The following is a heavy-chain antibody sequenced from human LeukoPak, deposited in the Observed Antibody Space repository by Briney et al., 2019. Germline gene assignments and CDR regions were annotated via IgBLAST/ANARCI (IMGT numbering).Heavy chain of an antibody. Sequence: SETLSLTCTVSRGSISSYYWNWIRQPPGKGLEWIGYIYYSGSTSYHPSLKSRVTISVDMSKNQFSLKLTSVIAADTALYYCARGWGYFDYWGQGTLVTVSS. CDR2: IYYSGST. V-gene: IGHV4-59*08. CDR1: RGSISSYY. D-gene: IGHD1-26*01. CDR3: ARGWGYFDY. J-gene: IGHJ4*02.